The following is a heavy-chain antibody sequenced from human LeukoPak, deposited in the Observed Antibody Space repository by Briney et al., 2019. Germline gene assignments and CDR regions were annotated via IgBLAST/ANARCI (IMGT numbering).Heavy chain of an antibody. CDR2: IYYSGST. D-gene: IGHD2-2*01. V-gene: IGHV4-39*07. Sequence: SETLSLTCTVSGGSISSGGYYWSWIRQPPGKGLEWIGSIYYSGSTYYNPSLKSRVTISVDTSKNQFSLKLSSVTAADTAVYYCAIGCSSTSCYRDYWGQGTLVTVSS. CDR3: AIGCSSTSCYRDY. J-gene: IGHJ4*02. CDR1: GGSISSGGYY.